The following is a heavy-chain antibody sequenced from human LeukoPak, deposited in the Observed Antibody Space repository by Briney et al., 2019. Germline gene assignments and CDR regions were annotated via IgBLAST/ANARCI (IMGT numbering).Heavy chain of an antibody. D-gene: IGHD2-2*01. CDR2: IWYDGSNK. V-gene: IGHV3-33*01. Sequence: RSLTLVNAVSGFTFNSYGTHWVRQAPGKGLEWVAVIWYDGSNKYYADSVKGRFTISRDNSKNTLYLQMNSLRAEDTAVYYCAREGSSCRTLPSWGQETQVTVSS. CDR1: GFTFNSYG. J-gene: IGHJ5*02. CDR3: AREGSSCRTLPS.